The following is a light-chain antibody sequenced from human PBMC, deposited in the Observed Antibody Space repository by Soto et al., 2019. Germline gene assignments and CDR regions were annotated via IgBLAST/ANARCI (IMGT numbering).Light chain of an antibody. CDR1: QSISNH. CDR2: AAS. Sequence: DIQMTQSPSSLSASVEDRVIITCRASQSISNHLNWYQQKPGKAPKLPIFAASSLQSGVPSRFSGIRSGAVFTLTISSLQPEDFATYYCQQSYSSPPTFGQGTKVEIK. V-gene: IGKV1-39*01. CDR3: QQSYSSPPT. J-gene: IGKJ1*01.